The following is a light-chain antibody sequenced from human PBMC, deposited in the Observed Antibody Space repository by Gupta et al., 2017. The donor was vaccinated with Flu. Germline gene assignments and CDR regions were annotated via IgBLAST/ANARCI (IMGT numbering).Light chain of an antibody. CDR2: RNN. V-gene: IGLV1-44*01. CDR1: SSNIGSNT. Sequence: QSVLTQPPSASGTPVQRVTISCSGSSSNIGSNTVNWYQQLPGTAPKLLIYRNNQRPSGVPDRFSGSKSGTYASPATSGLQSEDEADDYCAEWDDSRNGPVFGGGTKLTVL. CDR3: AEWDDSRNGPV. J-gene: IGLJ3*02.